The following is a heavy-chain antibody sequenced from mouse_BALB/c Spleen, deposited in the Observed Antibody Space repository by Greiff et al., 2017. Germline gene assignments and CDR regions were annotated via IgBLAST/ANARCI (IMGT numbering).Heavy chain of an antibody. Sequence: QVQLKESGPGLVAPSQSLSITCTVSGFSLTSYGVHWVRQPPGKGLEWLGVIWAGGSTNYNSALMSRLSISKDNSKSQVFLKMNSLQTDDTAMYYCARDAGSYYDDYYAMDYWGQGTSVTVSS. CDR2: IWAGGST. CDR3: ARDAGSYYDDYYAMDY. J-gene: IGHJ4*01. D-gene: IGHD2-4*01. CDR1: GFSLTSYG. V-gene: IGHV2-9*02.